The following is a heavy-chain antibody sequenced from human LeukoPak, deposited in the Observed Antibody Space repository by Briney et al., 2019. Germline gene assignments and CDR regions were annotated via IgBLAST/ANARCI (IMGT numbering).Heavy chain of an antibody. D-gene: IGHD6-13*01. CDR2: ISGSGGYT. CDR1: GFTFSSYA. Sequence: PGGSLRLSCAASGFTFSSYAMSWVRQAPGKGLEWVSGISGSGGYTYYADSVKGRFTISRDNSKNTLYLQMNSLRAEDTAVYYCAKAQYSIAAAGTRFDYWGQGTLVTVSS. V-gene: IGHV3-23*01. CDR3: AKAQYSIAAAGTRFDY. J-gene: IGHJ4*02.